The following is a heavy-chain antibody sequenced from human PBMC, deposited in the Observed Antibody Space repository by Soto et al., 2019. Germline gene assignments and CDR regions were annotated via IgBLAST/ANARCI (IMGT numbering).Heavy chain of an antibody. CDR3: ARGPSPVSDSSGWSTHFDY. D-gene: IGHD6-19*01. V-gene: IGHV3-48*03. CDR1: GFTFSSYE. J-gene: IGHJ4*02. Sequence: GGSLRLSCAASGFTFSSYEMNWVRQAPGKGLEWVSYISSSGSTIYYADSVKGRFSISRDNAKNSLYLQMNSLRAEDTAVYYCARGPSPVSDSSGWSTHFDYWGQGTLVTVSS. CDR2: ISSSGSTI.